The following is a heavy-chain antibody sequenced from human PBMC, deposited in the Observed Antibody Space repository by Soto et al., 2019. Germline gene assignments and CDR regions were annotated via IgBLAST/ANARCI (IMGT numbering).Heavy chain of an antibody. CDR2: ISSSSSII. D-gene: IGHD6-6*01. Sequence: GGSLRLSCAASGFTFSSHSMNWVRQAPGKGLEWVSYISSSSSIINYADSVKGRFTISRDNAKNSLYLHMNSLRDEDTAVYYCVRDLAARRYFDYWGQGTLVTVSS. CDR3: VRDLAARRYFDY. J-gene: IGHJ4*02. CDR1: GFTFSSHS. V-gene: IGHV3-48*02.